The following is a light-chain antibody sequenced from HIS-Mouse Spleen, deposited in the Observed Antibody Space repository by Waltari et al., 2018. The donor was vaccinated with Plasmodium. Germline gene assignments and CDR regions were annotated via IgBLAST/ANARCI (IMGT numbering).Light chain of an antibody. Sequence: SSALTQPPSVSVYPGQTARITCSGAALPNQYAYWYQQKSGQAPVLVIYEDSKRPSVIPERFSGSSSGTMATLTISGAQVEDEADYYCYSTDSSGNHRVFGGGTKLTVL. CDR1: ALPNQY. CDR3: YSTDSSGNHRV. J-gene: IGLJ3*02. CDR2: EDS. V-gene: IGLV3-10*01.